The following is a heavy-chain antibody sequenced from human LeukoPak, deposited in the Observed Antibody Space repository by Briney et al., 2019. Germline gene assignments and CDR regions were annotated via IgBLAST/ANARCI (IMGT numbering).Heavy chain of an antibody. Sequence: GGSLRLSCAASGFTVSSNYMSWVRQAPGKGLEWVSDIYSGGSTYYADSVKGRFTISRDNSKNTLYLQMNSLRAEDTAVYYCARDGNSYGYGESYYYYYGMDVWGQGTTVTVSS. CDR2: IYSGGST. V-gene: IGHV3-53*01. CDR1: GFTVSSNY. J-gene: IGHJ6*02. CDR3: ARDGNSYGYGESYYYYYGMDV. D-gene: IGHD5-18*01.